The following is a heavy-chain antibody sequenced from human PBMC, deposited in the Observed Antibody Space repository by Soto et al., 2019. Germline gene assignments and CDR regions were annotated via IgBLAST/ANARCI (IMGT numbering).Heavy chain of an antibody. Sequence: ASVKVSCKASGYTFTDYYLHWVRQAPGQGLEWMGWVSANNGHTNYAQNLQGRVSMTTDTSTSTAYMELRGLTFDDTAVYYCARDIESVTAKHFFYYYAMDVWGQGTTVTVSS. J-gene: IGHJ6*02. D-gene: IGHD2-8*01. CDR3: ARDIESVTAKHFFYYYAMDV. V-gene: IGHV1-18*04. CDR2: VSANNGHT. CDR1: GYTFTDYY.